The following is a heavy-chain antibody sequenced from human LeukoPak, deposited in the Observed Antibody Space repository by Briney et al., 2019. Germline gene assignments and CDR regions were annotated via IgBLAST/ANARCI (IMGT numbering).Heavy chain of an antibody. Sequence: GGSLRLSCAASGFTFSSYGMSWVRQAPGKGLEWVSAISGSGGTTYYADSVKGRFTISRDNSKNTLHLQMNSLRAEDTAAYYCAKFAQQYCSGGSCHPFDYWGQGTLVTVSS. CDR2: ISGSGGTT. D-gene: IGHD2-15*01. CDR1: GFTFSSYG. J-gene: IGHJ4*02. V-gene: IGHV3-23*01. CDR3: AKFAQQYCSGGSCHPFDY.